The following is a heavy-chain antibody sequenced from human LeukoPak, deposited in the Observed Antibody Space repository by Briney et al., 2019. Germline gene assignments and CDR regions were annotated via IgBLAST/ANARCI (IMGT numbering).Heavy chain of an antibody. Sequence: ASVRVSCKASGYTFIGYYIHWVRQAPGQGLQWMGWINNDNGGTNYAQKFQGRVTITRDTSMSTAYMELSSLISDDTAMYYCAREVDSGYDGPRRSACFDLWGRGTLVTVSS. J-gene: IGHJ2*01. CDR2: INNDNGGT. CDR1: GYTFIGYY. V-gene: IGHV1-2*02. D-gene: IGHD5-12*01. CDR3: AREVDSGYDGPRRSACFDL.